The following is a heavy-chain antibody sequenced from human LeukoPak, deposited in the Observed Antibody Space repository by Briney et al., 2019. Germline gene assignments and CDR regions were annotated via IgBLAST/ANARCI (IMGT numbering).Heavy chain of an antibody. V-gene: IGHV5-51*01. J-gene: IGHJ5*02. Sequence: GESLKISCKGSGYSFTSYWIGWVRQMPGKGLEWMGIIYPGGSDTRYSPSFQGQVTISADKSISTAYLQWSSLKASDTAMYYCARRSIAARPGYNWFDPWGQGTLVTVSS. CDR3: ARRSIAARPGYNWFDP. CDR2: IYPGGSDT. D-gene: IGHD6-6*01. CDR1: GYSFTSYW.